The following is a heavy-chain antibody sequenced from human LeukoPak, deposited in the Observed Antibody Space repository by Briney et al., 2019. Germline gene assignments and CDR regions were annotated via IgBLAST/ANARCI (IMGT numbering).Heavy chain of an antibody. D-gene: IGHD6-13*01. J-gene: IGHJ6*03. V-gene: IGHV1-46*01. Sequence: ASVKVSCKASGYTFTSYYMHWVRQAPGQGLEWMGIINPSGGGTSYAQKFQGRVTMTRDMSTSTVYMELSSLRSEDTAVYYCARGAAAGTGWGYYMDVWGKGTTVTVSS. CDR2: INPSGGGT. CDR3: ARGAAAGTGWGYYMDV. CDR1: GYTFTSYY.